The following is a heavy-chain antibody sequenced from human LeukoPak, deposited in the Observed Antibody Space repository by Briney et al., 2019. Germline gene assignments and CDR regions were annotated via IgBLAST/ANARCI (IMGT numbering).Heavy chain of an antibody. CDR1: GASFSGHY. CDR3: VGYFYGSESYHNYPNFDH. D-gene: IGHD3-10*01. V-gene: IGHV4-34*01. CDR2: ISPRGST. Sequence: SETLSLTCAVYGASFSGHYVSWIRQPPGKGLEWIGEISPRGSTNYNPSLKSRITISGDTSKHQFSPKLTSVTAADTAVYYCVGYFYGSESYHNYPNFDHWGQGTLVTVSS. J-gene: IGHJ4*02.